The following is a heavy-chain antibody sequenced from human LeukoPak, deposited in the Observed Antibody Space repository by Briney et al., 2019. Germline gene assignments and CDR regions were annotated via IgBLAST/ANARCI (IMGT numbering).Heavy chain of an antibody. D-gene: IGHD2-2*01. CDR1: GFTFSSYG. CDR2: IRYDGSNK. Sequence: AGGSLRLSCAASGFTFSSYGMHWVRQAPGKGLEWVAFIRYDGSNKYYADSVKGRFTISRDNSKNTLYLQMNSLRAEDTAVYYCAKDPKEIVVVPAARIYYYYYMDVWGKGTTVTVSS. J-gene: IGHJ6*03. V-gene: IGHV3-30*02. CDR3: AKDPKEIVVVPAARIYYYYYMDV.